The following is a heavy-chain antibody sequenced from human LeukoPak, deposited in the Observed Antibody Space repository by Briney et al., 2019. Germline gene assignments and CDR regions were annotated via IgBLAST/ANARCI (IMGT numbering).Heavy chain of an antibody. CDR3: ARDPQDKRRTTVNY. CDR2: ISSSSSYI. V-gene: IGHV3-21*01. Sequence: GGSLRLSCAASGFTFSSYSMNWVRQAPGKGLEWVSSISSSSSYIYYADSVKGRFTISRDNAKNSLYLQMNSLRAEDTAVYYWARDPQDKRRTTVNYWGQGTLVTVSS. J-gene: IGHJ4*02. CDR1: GFTFSSYS. D-gene: IGHD1-7*01.